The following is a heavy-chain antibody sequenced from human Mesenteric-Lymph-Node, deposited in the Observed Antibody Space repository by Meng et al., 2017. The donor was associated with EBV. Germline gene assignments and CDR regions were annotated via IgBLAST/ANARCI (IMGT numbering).Heavy chain of an antibody. CDR2: INAGNGNT. CDR1: GYTFSSYA. CDR3: ARDSTGDSRRFDP. V-gene: IGHV1-3*01. J-gene: IGHJ5*02. Sequence: QVQLVPSGAEVRKPGASVKVSCTASGYTFSSYAMHWLRQAPGQRLEWMGWINAGNGNTRYSQKFQGRVTITRDTSASTAYMELSSLRSEDTAVYYCARDSTGDSRRFDPWGQGTLVTVSS. D-gene: IGHD3-22*01.